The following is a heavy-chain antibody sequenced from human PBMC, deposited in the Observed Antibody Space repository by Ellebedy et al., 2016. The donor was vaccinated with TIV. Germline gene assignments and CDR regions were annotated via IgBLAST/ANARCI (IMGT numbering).Heavy chain of an antibody. V-gene: IGHV3-23*01. J-gene: IGHJ4*02. CDR3: ARDLRWDWSGQRFDY. D-gene: IGHD3-3*01. CDR2: ISNTGSRT. Sequence: PGGSLRLSCAVSGFTFTSYAMSWVRQAPGQGLEWVSTISNTGSRTYYADSVECRFIISRDNSKKTLYLQMTSLIDEDTATYYCARDLRWDWSGQRFDYWGQGTLVTVSS. CDR1: GFTFTSYA.